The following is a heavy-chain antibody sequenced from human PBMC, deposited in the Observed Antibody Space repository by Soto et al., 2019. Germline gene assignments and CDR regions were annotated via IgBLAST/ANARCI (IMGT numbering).Heavy chain of an antibody. D-gene: IGHD1-1*01. J-gene: IGHJ6*02. CDR1: GFTFSSYG. CDR3: AKDQGGTTGSYYYYGMDV. V-gene: IGHV3-30*18. Sequence: GGSLRLSCAASGFTFSSYGMHWVRQAPGKGLEWVAVISYDGSNKYYADSVKGRFTVSRDNSKNTLYLQMNSLRAEDTAVYYCAKDQGGTTGSYYYYGMDVWGQGTTVTVSS. CDR2: ISYDGSNK.